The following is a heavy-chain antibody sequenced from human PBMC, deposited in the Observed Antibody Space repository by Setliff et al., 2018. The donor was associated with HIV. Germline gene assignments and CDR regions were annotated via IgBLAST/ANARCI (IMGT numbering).Heavy chain of an antibody. J-gene: IGHJ4*02. CDR2: IYYSGST. D-gene: IGHD3-16*01. CDR1: GGSISSYY. V-gene: IGHV4-59*01. Sequence: SETLSLTCTVSGGSISSYYWSWIRQPPGKGLEWIGYIYYSGSTNYNPSLKSRVTVSVDTSKNQFSLKLSSVTAADTATYYCARDLASSYFDFWGQGALVTVSS. CDR3: ARDLASSYFDF.